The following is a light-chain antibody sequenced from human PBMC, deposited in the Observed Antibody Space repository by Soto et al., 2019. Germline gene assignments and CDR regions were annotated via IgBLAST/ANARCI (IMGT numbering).Light chain of an antibody. V-gene: IGKV3-15*01. Sequence: EIVMTQSPATLSASPGXRATLSCRASQSVRSNLAWYQQKPGQAPRLLIYGASTRATGIPARFSGSGSGTEFTLSIGSLQSEDFAVYYCQQYNNWPPTFGQGTKVDIK. CDR3: QQYNNWPPT. J-gene: IGKJ1*01. CDR2: GAS. CDR1: QSVRSN.